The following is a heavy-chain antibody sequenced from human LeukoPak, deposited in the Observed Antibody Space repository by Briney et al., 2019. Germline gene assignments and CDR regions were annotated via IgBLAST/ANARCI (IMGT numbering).Heavy chain of an antibody. CDR2: IYYSGST. D-gene: IGHD3-22*01. CDR3: ARAYYYDSSGYYSLGY. Sequence: PSETLSLTCTVSGGSISSYYWSWIRQPPGKGLEWIGYIYYSGSTNYNPSLKSRVTISVDTSKNQFSLKLSSVTSADTAVYYCARAYYYDSSGYYSLGYWGQGTLVTVSS. J-gene: IGHJ4*02. V-gene: IGHV4-59*01. CDR1: GGSISSYY.